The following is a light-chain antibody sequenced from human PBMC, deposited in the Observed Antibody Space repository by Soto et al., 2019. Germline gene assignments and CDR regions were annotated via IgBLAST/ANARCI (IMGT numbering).Light chain of an antibody. CDR3: SSYAGSYRV. J-gene: IGLJ1*01. CDR1: SNDVGGYNY. CDR2: EVT. V-gene: IGLV2-8*01. Sequence: QSALTQPPSASGSPGQSVTISCTGTSNDVGGYNYVSWYQQHPGKAPKLMIYEVTKQPSGVPDRFSGSKSGNTASLTVSGLQAEDEADYYCSSYAGSYRVFGTGTKVTVL.